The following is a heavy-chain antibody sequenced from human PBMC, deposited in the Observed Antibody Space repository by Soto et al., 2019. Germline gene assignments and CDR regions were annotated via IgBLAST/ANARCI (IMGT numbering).Heavy chain of an antibody. CDR1: GYTFINYG. V-gene: IGHV1-18*01. D-gene: IGHD2-2*01. Sequence: ASVKVSCKASGYTFINYGITWVRQAPGQGLEWMGWISGYNGNTNYAQSLQGRVTMTTDTSTSTAYLELRHLRSDDTAMYYCARDEVPAANWLDRWGQGTLVTVSS. J-gene: IGHJ5*02. CDR2: ISGYNGNT. CDR3: ARDEVPAANWLDR.